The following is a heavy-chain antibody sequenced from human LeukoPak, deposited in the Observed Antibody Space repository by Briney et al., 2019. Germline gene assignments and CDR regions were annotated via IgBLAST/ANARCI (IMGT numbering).Heavy chain of an antibody. CDR2: IYSSGTT. J-gene: IGHJ4*02. D-gene: IGHD3-10*01. Sequence: TSETLSLTCTVSGGSITSGGYYWSWIRQHPEKGLVWIGYIYSSGTTYFNPSLKSRVTISLDTSEHQFSLNLNSVTAADTAVYYCARAYGSGSAYNRYFDYWGQGTLVTVSS. V-gene: IGHV4-31*03. CDR3: ARAYGSGSAYNRYFDY. CDR1: GGSITSGGYY.